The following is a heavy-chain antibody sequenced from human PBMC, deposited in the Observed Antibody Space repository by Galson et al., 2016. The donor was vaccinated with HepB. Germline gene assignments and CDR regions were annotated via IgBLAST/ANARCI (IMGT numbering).Heavy chain of an antibody. CDR2: INSDDSSA. D-gene: IGHD2-2*01. CDR1: GLTFSRYW. CDR3: ARGGLYCVGTGCRRQFPLPAPLDY. V-gene: IGHV3-74*01. Sequence: SLRLSCAASGLTFSRYWMHWVRQAPGKGLVWVSRINSDDSSASYADSVKGRFTISRDNAKNTLFLQMNSLRAEDTAVYYCARGGLYCVGTGCRRQFPLPAPLDYWGQGTLVTVSS. J-gene: IGHJ4*02.